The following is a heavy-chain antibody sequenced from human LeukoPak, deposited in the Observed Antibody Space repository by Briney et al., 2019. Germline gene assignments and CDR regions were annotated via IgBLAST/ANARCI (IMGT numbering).Heavy chain of an antibody. CDR3: AGLYGSGSYDLTTFWFDP. V-gene: IGHV4-38-2*02. Sequence: SETLSLTCTVSGYSISSNYYWGWIRQPPGKGLEWIGSIYHSGSTYYNPSLKSRVTISVDTSKNQFSLKLSSVTAADTAVYYCAGLYGSGSYDLTTFWFDPWGQGTLVTVSS. J-gene: IGHJ5*02. CDR2: IYHSGST. D-gene: IGHD3-10*01. CDR1: GYSISSNYY.